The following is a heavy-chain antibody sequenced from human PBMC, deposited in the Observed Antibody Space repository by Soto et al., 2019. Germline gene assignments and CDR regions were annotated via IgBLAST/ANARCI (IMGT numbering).Heavy chain of an antibody. J-gene: IGHJ6*02. D-gene: IGHD2-8*01. V-gene: IGHV1-18*01. CDR3: ARDLPTMAV. Sequence: QVQLVQSGAEVKKPGASLKVSCKASGYTFTSYGISWVRPAPGQGLEWMGWIRAYNGNTNYAQTLQGRVTMTTDTPTSTAYMELRRLRSDDTAVYCCARDLPTMAVWGQGTPVTVSS. CDR1: GYTFTSYG. CDR2: IRAYNGNT.